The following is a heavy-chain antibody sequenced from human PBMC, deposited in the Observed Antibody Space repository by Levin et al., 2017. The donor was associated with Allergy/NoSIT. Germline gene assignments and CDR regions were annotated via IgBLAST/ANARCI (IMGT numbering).Heavy chain of an antibody. CDR3: AREGPPGYFYYMDV. Sequence: SETLSLTCTVSGASINSYYYWGWIRQPAGKGLEWVARIFSDGSTHYNPSLRSRVTISIDSSKNQFSLKLSSVTAADTAVYYCAREGPPGYFYYMDVWGKGTTVTVSS. V-gene: IGHV4-4*07. CDR2: IFSDGST. CDR1: GASINSYYY. J-gene: IGHJ6*03.